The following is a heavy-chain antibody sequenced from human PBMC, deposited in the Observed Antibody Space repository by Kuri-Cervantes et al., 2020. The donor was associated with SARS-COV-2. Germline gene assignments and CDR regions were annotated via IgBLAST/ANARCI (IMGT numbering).Heavy chain of an antibody. CDR3: ARGRVGATYYYYYMDV. J-gene: IGHJ6*03. D-gene: IGHD1-26*01. V-gene: IGHV3-33*01. Sequence: GGSLRLSCAASGFTFSSYGMHWVRQAPGKGLEWVAVIWYDGSNKYYADSVKGRFTISRDNSKNTLYLQMNSLRAEDTAVYYCARGRVGATYYYYYMDVCGKGTTVTVSS. CDR1: GFTFSSYG. CDR2: IWYDGSNK.